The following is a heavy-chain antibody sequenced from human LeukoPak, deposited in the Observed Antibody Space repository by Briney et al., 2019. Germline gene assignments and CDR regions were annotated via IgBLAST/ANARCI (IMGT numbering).Heavy chain of an antibody. CDR3: ARDASVVAATRRYYGMDV. CDR2: IYSGGST. Sequence: GGSLRLSCAASGFTVSSNYMSWVRQAPGRGLEWVSVIYSGGSTYYADSVKGRFTISRDNSKNTLYLQMNSLRAEDTAVYYCARDASVVAATRRYYGMDVRGQGTTVTVSS. J-gene: IGHJ6*02. V-gene: IGHV3-66*01. D-gene: IGHD2-15*01. CDR1: GFTVSSNY.